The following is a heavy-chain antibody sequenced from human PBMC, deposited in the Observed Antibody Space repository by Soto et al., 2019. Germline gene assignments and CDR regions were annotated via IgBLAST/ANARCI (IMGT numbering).Heavy chain of an antibody. V-gene: IGHV4-34*02. CDR1: GAPFSGYY. Sequence: QVQLQQWGAGLLTPSEPLSLTCAVHGAPFSGYYWPCLRQSPVMGLEWLGELTHNRLTSTNPSLRSRFTRSVVPSKKQFSLNLSSVTAAGTAIYSGARNPHLGCVGDCDSYVDVWGRGTQVTVSS. CDR3: ARNPHLGCVGDCDSYVDV. CDR2: LTHNRLT. D-gene: IGHD2-21*02. J-gene: IGHJ2*01.